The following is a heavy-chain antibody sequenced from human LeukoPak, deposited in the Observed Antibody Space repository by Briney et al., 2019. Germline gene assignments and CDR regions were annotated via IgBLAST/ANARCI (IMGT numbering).Heavy chain of an antibody. D-gene: IGHD2-15*01. V-gene: IGHV3-23*01. J-gene: IGHJ3*02. CDR2: ISGSGGST. CDR1: GFTFSSYA. CDR3: AKETVVVVAATPDAFDI. Sequence: PGGSLRLSCAASGFTFSSYAMSWVRQAPGKGLEWVSGISGSGGSTHYADSVKDRFTISRDNSKNPLYLQMNSLRAEDTAVYYCAKETVVVVAATPDAFDIWGQGTMVTVSS.